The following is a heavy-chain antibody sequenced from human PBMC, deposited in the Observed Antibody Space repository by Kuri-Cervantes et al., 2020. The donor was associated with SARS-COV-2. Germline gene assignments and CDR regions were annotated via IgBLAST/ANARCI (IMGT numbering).Heavy chain of an antibody. CDR2: ISSSGSTI. D-gene: IGHD1-1*01. CDR1: GFTFSSYE. V-gene: IGHV3-48*03. Sequence: GGSLRLSCAASGFTFSSYEMNWVRQAPGKGLEWVSYISSSGSTIYYADSVKGRFTISRDNAKNSLYLQMNSLRAEDTAVYYCAIIGTLYNFDALDIWGQGTMVTVSS. CDR3: AIIGTLYNFDALDI. J-gene: IGHJ3*02.